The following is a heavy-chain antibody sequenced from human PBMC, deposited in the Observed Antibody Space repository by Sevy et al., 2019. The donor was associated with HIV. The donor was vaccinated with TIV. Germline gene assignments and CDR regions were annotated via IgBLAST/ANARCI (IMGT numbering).Heavy chain of an antibody. Sequence: ASVKVSCKASGYTFTSYGMNWVRQAPGQGLEWMGCINTNTGNPTYAQGFTGRFVFSLDTSVSTAYLQISSLKAEDTAVYYCARTSRGIVVIPAAQHYYGMDVWGQGTTVTVSS. CDR3: ARTSRGIVVIPAAQHYYGMDV. J-gene: IGHJ6*02. V-gene: IGHV7-4-1*02. CDR2: INTNTGNP. CDR1: GYTFTSYG. D-gene: IGHD2-2*01.